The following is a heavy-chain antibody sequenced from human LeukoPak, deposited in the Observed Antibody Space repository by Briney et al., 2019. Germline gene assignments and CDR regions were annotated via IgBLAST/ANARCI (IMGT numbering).Heavy chain of an antibody. J-gene: IGHJ4*02. V-gene: IGHV1-18*04. CDR3: ASSRAGGYFDY. D-gene: IGHD3-16*01. CDR1: GYTFTSYG. CDR2: ISAYNGNT. Sequence: RASVKVSCKASGYTFTSYGISWVRQAPGQGLEWMGWISAYNGNTNYAQKLQGRVTMTTDTSTSTAYMELRSLRSDDTVVYYCASSRAGGYFDYWGQGTLVTVSS.